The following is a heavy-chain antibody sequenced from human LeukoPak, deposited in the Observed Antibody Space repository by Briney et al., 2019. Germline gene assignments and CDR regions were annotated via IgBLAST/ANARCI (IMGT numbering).Heavy chain of an antibody. Sequence: SETLSLTCTVSGGSISTYYWSWIRQPPGKGLEWIGYIYYTGSTSYNPSLKSRVTMSLDASKNQFSLELNSVTAADTAVYHCARETRYWGQGTLVTVSS. J-gene: IGHJ4*02. V-gene: IGHV4-59*12. CDR2: IYYTGST. CDR3: ARETRY. CDR1: GGSISTYY.